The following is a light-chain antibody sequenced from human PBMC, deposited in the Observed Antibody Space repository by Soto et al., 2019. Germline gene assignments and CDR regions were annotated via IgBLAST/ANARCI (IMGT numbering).Light chain of an antibody. J-gene: IGKJ5*01. CDR1: QAVNSW. V-gene: IGKV1-12*01. CDR3: QQSNNHPIS. CDR2: DVS. Sequence: NQLTQSPSSISASVGDRVTITCRASQAVNSWLAWFQQKPGMAPKLVIYDVSSLQSGVPSRFSGSGSGTEFTRTISSLQPEDFATYYCQQSNNHPISFGQGTRLEIK.